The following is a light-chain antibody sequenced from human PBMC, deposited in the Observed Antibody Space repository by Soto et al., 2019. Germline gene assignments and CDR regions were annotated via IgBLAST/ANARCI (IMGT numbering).Light chain of an antibody. CDR3: QQYNNWPPLT. Sequence: EIVMTQSPATLSMSTGERATLSCRASQSVSSNLAWYQQKPGQAPRLLIYGASTRATGIPARFSGSGSGTEFTLTISSLQSEDFAVYYCQQYNNWPPLTFGGGTKVDIK. CDR2: GAS. V-gene: IGKV3-15*01. J-gene: IGKJ4*01. CDR1: QSVSSN.